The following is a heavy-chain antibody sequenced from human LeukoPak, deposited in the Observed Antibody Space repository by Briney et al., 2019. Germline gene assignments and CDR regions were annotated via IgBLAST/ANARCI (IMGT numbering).Heavy chain of an antibody. CDR3: ARDPRYSCSSRAFDI. CDR2: ISAYNGNT. CDR1: GYTFTSYG. J-gene: IGHJ3*02. Sequence: GASVKVSCKASGYTFTSYGISWVRQAPGQGLEWMGWISAYNGNTNYAQKLQGRVTMTTDTSTSTAYMDLRSLSSDDTAVYYCARDPRYSCSSRAFDIWGQGTMVTVSS. D-gene: IGHD6-6*01. V-gene: IGHV1-18*01.